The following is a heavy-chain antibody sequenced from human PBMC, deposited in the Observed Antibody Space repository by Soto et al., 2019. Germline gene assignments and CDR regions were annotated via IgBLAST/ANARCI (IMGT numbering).Heavy chain of an antibody. J-gene: IGHJ4*02. V-gene: IGHV3-23*01. Sequence: EVQLLESGGGLVQPGGSLRLSCAAAGFTFSIYAMSWVRQAPGKGLEWVSAISGSGGSTYYADSVKGRFTISRDNSKNTLYLQRNSLRADDTAVYYCAKATLGGAATLIRDYWGQGTLVTVSS. CDR2: ISGSGGST. D-gene: IGHD6-13*01. CDR3: AKATLGGAATLIRDY. CDR1: GFTFSIYA.